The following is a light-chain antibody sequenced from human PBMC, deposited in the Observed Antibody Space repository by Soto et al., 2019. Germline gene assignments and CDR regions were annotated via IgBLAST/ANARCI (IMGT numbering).Light chain of an antibody. CDR2: EVT. CDR1: SSDVGGYNY. Sequence: QSVLTQPASVSGSPGQSITISCTGTSSDVGGYNYVSWYQHHPGKAPKLMIYEVTNRPSGVSNRFSGSKSGNTASLTICGHQAEDEDDYYCNSYTTSTTLVFGGGTQLTVL. J-gene: IGLJ3*02. V-gene: IGLV2-14*01. CDR3: NSYTTSTTLV.